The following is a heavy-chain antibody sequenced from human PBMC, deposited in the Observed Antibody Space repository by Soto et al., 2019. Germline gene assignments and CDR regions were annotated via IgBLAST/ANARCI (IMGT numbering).Heavy chain of an antibody. CDR2: IYYSGST. V-gene: IGHV4-39*01. J-gene: IGHJ6*03. Sequence: SETLSLTCTVSGGSISSSSYYWGWIRQPPGKGLEWIGSIYYSGSTYYNPSLKSRVTISVDTSKNQFSLKLSSVTAADTAVYYCARLDFLEKDKYYYYMDVWGKGTTVTVSS. CDR1: GGSISSSSYY. CDR3: ARLDFLEKDKYYYYMDV. D-gene: IGHD3-3*01.